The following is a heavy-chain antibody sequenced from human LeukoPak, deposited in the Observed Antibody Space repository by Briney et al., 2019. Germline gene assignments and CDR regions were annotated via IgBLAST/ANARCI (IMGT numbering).Heavy chain of an antibody. CDR3: VRGGSKAAATFDY. CDR2: INHSGST. J-gene: IGHJ4*02. CDR1: GGSFSSYY. D-gene: IGHD2-15*01. V-gene: IGHV4-34*01. Sequence: SETLSLTCAVYGGSFSSYYWSWIRQPPGKGLEWIGEINHSGSTNYNPSLKSRVTISVDTSKNQFSLRVSSVTAADTAIYYCVRGGSKAAATFDYWGQGTLVTVFS.